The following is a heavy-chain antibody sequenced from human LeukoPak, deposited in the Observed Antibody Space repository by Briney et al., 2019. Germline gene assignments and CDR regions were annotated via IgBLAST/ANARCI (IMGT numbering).Heavy chain of an antibody. CDR3: ATAVYSSGWYSRKFDY. CDR2: FDPEDGET. J-gene: IGHJ4*02. V-gene: IGHV1-24*01. Sequence: EASAKVSCKVSRYTLTELSMHWVRQAPGKGLEWMGGFDPEDGETIYAQKFQGRVTMTEDTSTDTAYMELSSLEDTAVYYCATAVYSSGWYSRKFDYWGQGTLVTVSS. D-gene: IGHD6-19*01. CDR1: RYTLTELS.